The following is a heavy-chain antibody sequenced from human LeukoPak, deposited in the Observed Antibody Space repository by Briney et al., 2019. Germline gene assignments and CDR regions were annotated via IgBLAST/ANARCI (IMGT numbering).Heavy chain of an antibody. CDR3: ARDCSSSAFDI. D-gene: IGHD2-15*01. Sequence: TGRSLRLSCAASGFTFSNYGMQWVRQAPGKGLEWVAVIWYDGSKKYYADSVKGRFTISRDNPKNTLYLQMNSLRAEDTAVYFCARDCSSSAFDIWGHGTMATVSS. J-gene: IGHJ3*02. CDR2: IWYDGSKK. CDR1: GFTFSNYG. V-gene: IGHV3-33*01.